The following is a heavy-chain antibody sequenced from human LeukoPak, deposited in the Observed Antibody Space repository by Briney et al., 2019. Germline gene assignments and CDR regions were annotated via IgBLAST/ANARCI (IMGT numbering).Heavy chain of an antibody. CDR1: GYTLTELS. Sequence: ASVKVSCKVSGYTLTELSMHWVRQAPGKGLEWMGGFDPEDGETIYAQKFQGRVTMTEDTSTDTAYMELSSLRSEDTAVYYCARDIAVARGPGMGLFDYWGQGTLVTVSS. D-gene: IGHD6-19*01. CDR3: ARDIAVARGPGMGLFDY. J-gene: IGHJ4*02. V-gene: IGHV1-24*01. CDR2: FDPEDGET.